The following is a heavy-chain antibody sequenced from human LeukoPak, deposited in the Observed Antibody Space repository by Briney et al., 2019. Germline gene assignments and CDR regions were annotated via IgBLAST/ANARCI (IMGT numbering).Heavy chain of an antibody. Sequence: PSETLSLTCAVYGGSFSGYYWSWIRQPPGKGLEWIGYIYYSGSTNYSPSLKSRVTISVDTSKNQFSLKLSSVTAADTAVYYCARGYSYDAFDIWGQGTMVTVSS. V-gene: IGHV4-59*01. CDR1: GGSFSGYY. CDR3: ARGYSYDAFDI. J-gene: IGHJ3*02. CDR2: IYYSGST. D-gene: IGHD6-13*01.